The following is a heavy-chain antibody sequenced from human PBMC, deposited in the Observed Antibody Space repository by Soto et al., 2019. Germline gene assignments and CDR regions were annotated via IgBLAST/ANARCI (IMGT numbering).Heavy chain of an antibody. J-gene: IGHJ5*02. Sequence: QVQPVQSGTELKKPGSSEEISCSDSGDTFSSYTIHWVREAPGQGLDWMGRIIPILDVANYASKFQGSVTMTADSSTGTAHMELSRLTSEDTAVYYCAGSRHWDGDYFDHGFDPWGQGTLVTVSS. CDR1: GDTFSSYT. D-gene: IGHD4-17*01. V-gene: IGHV1-69*02. CDR3: AGSRHWDGDYFDHGFDP. CDR2: IIPILDVA.